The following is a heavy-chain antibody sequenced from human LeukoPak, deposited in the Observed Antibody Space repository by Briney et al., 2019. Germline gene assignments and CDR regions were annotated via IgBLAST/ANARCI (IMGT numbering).Heavy chain of an antibody. CDR1: GFTLSNYD. V-gene: IGHV3-21*01. D-gene: IGHD2-2*01. Sequence: GGSLRLSWAASGFTLSNYDMNWVRQAPGKGLEWVSSISTSSRYIYYKDSVRGRFTISRDDAKNSLYLEMNSLRAEDTAVYYCARADCSSSTCYLRRSWFDHWGQGTLVTVSS. CDR2: ISTSSRYI. CDR3: ARADCSSSTCYLRRSWFDH. J-gene: IGHJ5*02.